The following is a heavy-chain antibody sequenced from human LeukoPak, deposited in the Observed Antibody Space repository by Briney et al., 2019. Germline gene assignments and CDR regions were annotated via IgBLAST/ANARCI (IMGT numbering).Heavy chain of an antibody. CDR3: ARHDRLGYFSSTSCRGYFDY. V-gene: IGHV4-59*08. Sequence: SETLSLTCTVSGGSISSYYWSWIRQPPGKGLEWIGYIYYSGSTNYNPSLKSRVTISVDTSKNQFSLKLSSVTAADTAVYYCARHDRLGYFSSTSCRGYFDYWGQGTLVTVSS. D-gene: IGHD2-2*01. CDR2: IYYSGST. CDR1: GGSISSYY. J-gene: IGHJ4*02.